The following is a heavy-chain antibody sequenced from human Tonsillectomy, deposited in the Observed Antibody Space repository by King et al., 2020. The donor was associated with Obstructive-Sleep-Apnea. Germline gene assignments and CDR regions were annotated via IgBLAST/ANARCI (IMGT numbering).Heavy chain of an antibody. J-gene: IGHJ3*02. CDR2: INHSGIT. V-gene: IGHV4-34*01. CDR1: GGSFSGYY. CDR3: ARGDTYYYDSSVYYRTDAFDI. D-gene: IGHD3-22*01. Sequence: VQLQQWGAGLLKPSETLSLTCAVYGGSFSGYYWNWIRQPPGKGLEWIWEINHSGITNYNPSLKSRVTISVDTSKNQFSLKLSSVTAADTAVYYCARGDTYYYDSSVYYRTDAFDIWGQGTMVTVSS.